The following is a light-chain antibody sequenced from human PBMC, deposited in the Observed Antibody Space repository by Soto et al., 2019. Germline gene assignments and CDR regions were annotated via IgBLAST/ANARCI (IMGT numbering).Light chain of an antibody. CDR3: QQYNKWPRYT. J-gene: IGKJ2*01. V-gene: IGKV3-15*01. CDR1: QSVSSN. Sequence: EIVMTQSPATLSASPGERATLSCRASQSVSSNLAWYQQKPGQAPRLLIYGASTRATGIPARFSGSGSGTEYTLTISSLQSEDFAVYYCQQYNKWPRYTFGEGTKLEIK. CDR2: GAS.